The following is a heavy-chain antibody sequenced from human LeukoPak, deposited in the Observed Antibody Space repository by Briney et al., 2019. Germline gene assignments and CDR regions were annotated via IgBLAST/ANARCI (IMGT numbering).Heavy chain of an antibody. CDR2: IKGDGSRT. Sequence: GGSLRLSCAASGFTFSTYGRHWGRQVPGRGGVGVARIKGDGSRTRHAESMKGRFTISRDNAKHTLYLQMNSLRDEDTAVYYCVREGLECSGSSCQRAAFDYWGQGTLVTVSS. V-gene: IGHV3-74*01. CDR3: VREGLECSGSSCQRAAFDY. CDR1: GFTFSTYG. D-gene: IGHD2-2*01. J-gene: IGHJ4*02.